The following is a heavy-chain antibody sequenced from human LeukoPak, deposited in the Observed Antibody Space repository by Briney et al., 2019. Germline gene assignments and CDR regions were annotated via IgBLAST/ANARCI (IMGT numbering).Heavy chain of an antibody. CDR2: MNPNSGNT. Sequence: GASVKVSCKASGYTFTRYDINWVRQATGQGLEWMGWMNPNSGNTGYAQKFQGRVTMTRNTSISTAYMELSSLRSEDTAVYYCASGYCSSTSCYQSYWFDPWGQGTLVTVSS. V-gene: IGHV1-8*01. CDR3: ASGYCSSTSCYQSYWFDP. J-gene: IGHJ5*02. D-gene: IGHD2-2*01. CDR1: GYTFTRYD.